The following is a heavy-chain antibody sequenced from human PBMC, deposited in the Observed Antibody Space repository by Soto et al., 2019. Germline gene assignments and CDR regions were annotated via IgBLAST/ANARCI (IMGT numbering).Heavy chain of an antibody. V-gene: IGHV1-18*04. CDR3: AREELDCSKGGCSTAYYFDY. CDR2: ISTFNGNT. CDR1: GYTFTTYG. Sequence: ASVKVSCKASGYTFTTYGINWVRQAPGQGLEWMGWISTFNGNTNYAQKVQGRVTLTTDTSTSTAYMELRSLTSDDSAVYYCAREELDCSKGGCSTAYYFDYWGQGTLVTVSS. D-gene: IGHD2-8*01. J-gene: IGHJ4*02.